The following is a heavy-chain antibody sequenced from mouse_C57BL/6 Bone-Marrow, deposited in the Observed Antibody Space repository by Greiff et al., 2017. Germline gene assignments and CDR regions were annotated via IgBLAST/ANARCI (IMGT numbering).Heavy chain of an antibody. V-gene: IGHV1-67*01. D-gene: IGHD2-1*01. J-gene: IGHJ4*01. CDR3: ARLIYYGNRYAMDY. CDR2: SSTYYGDA. Sequence: VPLQQFGPELVRPWVSVKISCKGSGYTFTDYAMHRVKQSHAKSLELIGVSSTYYGDASYNQKFKDKATMTVDKSSSTAYMELARLTSDDSSVYYCARLIYYGNRYAMDYWGQGTSVTVSS. CDR1: GYTFTDYA.